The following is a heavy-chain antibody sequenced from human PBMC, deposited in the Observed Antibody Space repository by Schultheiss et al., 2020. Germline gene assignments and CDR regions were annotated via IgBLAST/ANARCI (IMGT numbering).Heavy chain of an antibody. Sequence: GSLRLSCAASGFTFSSYGMHWVRQAPGKWLAWVAVISYDGSNKYYADSVKGRFTISRDNSKNTLYLQMNSLRAEDTAVYYCAKRAMYSSRKLKIDYWGQGTLVTVSS. V-gene: IGHV3-30*18. D-gene: IGHD6-13*01. J-gene: IGHJ4*02. CDR1: GFTFSSYG. CDR2: ISYDGSNK. CDR3: AKRAMYSSRKLKIDY.